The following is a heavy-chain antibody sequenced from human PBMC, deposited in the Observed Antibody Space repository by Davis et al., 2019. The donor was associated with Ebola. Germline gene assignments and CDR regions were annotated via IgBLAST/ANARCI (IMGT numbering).Heavy chain of an antibody. CDR1: GFTFSNAW. J-gene: IGHJ6*02. CDR2: IKSKTDGGTT. CDR3: TTGDCSGGSCYPSSLDYGDYNYYYYGMDV. V-gene: IGHV3-15*07. Sequence: PGGSLRLSCAASGFTFSNAWMNWVRQAPGKGLEWVGRIKSKTDGGTTDYAAPVKGRFTISRDDSKNTLYLQMNSLKTEDTAVYYCTTGDCSGGSCYPSSLDYGDYNYYYYGMDVWGQGTTVTVSS. D-gene: IGHD2-15*01.